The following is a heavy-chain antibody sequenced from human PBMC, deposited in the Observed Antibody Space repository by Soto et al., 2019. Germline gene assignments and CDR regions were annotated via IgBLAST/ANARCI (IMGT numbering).Heavy chain of an antibody. CDR2: IYWNDDK. CDR3: AHWGGSRWPIDYYYGMDV. D-gene: IGHD6-13*01. J-gene: IGHJ6*02. Sequence: SGPPLVNPKQTLTVPRTFSGFSLSTSGVGVVWIRQPPGKALEWLALIYWNDDKRYSPSLKSRLTITKDTSKNQVVLTMTNMDPVDTATYYCAHWGGSRWPIDYYYGMDVWGQGTTVTVSS. CDR1: GFSLSTSGVG. V-gene: IGHV2-5*01.